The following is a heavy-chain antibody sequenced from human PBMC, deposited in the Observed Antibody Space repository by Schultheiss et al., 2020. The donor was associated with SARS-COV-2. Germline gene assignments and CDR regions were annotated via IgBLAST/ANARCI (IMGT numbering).Heavy chain of an antibody. CDR3: ARDYCSGGSCYGMDV. D-gene: IGHD2-15*01. J-gene: IGHJ6*02. CDR2: ISAYNGNT. CDR1: GYTFTSYG. V-gene: IGHV1-18*01. Sequence: GESLKISCKASGYTFTSYGISWVRQAPGQGLEWMGWISAYNGNTNYAQKLQGRVTMTTDTSTSTAYMELRSLRSDDTAVYYCARDYCSGGSCYGMDVWGQGTTVTVSS.